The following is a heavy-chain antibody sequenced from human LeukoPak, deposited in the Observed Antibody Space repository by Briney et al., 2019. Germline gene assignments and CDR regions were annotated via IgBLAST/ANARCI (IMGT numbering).Heavy chain of an antibody. CDR1: GYTFTGYY. D-gene: IGHD3-10*01. CDR2: INPNSGGT. Sequence: ASVKVSCKASGYTFTGYYMHWVRQAPGQGLEWMGWINPNSGGTNYAQKFQGRVTMTRDTSISTAYMEPSRLRSDDTAVYYCASASMVRGVITPYNWFDPWGQGTLVTVSS. V-gene: IGHV1-2*02. CDR3: ASASMVRGVITPYNWFDP. J-gene: IGHJ5*02.